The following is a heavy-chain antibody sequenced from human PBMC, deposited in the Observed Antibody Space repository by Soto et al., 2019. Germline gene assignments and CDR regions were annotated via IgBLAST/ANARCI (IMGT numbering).Heavy chain of an antibody. V-gene: IGHV1-69*13. Sequence: SVKVSCKASGGTFSSYAISWVRQAPGQGLEWMGGIIPIFGTANYAQKFQGRVTITADESTSTAYMELSSLRSEDTAVYYCARLGYCSSTSCYEFGYYGMDVWGQGTTVTVSS. D-gene: IGHD2-2*01. CDR1: GGTFSSYA. CDR3: ARLGYCSSTSCYEFGYYGMDV. J-gene: IGHJ6*02. CDR2: IIPIFGTA.